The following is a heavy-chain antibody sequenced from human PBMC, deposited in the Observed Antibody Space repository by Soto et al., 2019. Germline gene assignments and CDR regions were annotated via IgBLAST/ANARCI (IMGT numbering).Heavy chain of an antibody. J-gene: IGHJ4*02. V-gene: IGHV4-59*01. CDR3: AREVEYFDY. CDR1: GGSISSYY. D-gene: IGHD2-15*01. CDR2: IYYSGST. Sequence: QVQLQESGPGLVKPSETLSLTCTVSGGSISSYYWRWIWQPPGKGLEWIGYIYYSGSTNYNPSLKSRVTISVDTSKDQFSLKLSSVTAADTAVYYCAREVEYFDYWGQGTLVTVSS.